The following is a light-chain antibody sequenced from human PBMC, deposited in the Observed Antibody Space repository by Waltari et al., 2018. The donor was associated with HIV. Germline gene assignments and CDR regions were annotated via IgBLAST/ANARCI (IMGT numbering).Light chain of an antibody. V-gene: IGKV1-16*01. CDR3: QQYNIYPLT. CDR1: QRIANY. J-gene: IGKJ2*01. CDR2: DAS. Sequence: DIQMTQSPPSLSAVIGERVTITCRASQRIANYVAWFQQKPGEAPKSLIYDASYLQNGVPSRFSGSGFGTEFSLTITSLQPEDFATYYCQQYNIYPLTFGQGTKLEI.